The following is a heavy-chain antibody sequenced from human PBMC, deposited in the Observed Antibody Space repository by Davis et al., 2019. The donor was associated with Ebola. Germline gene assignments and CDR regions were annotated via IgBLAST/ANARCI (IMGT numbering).Heavy chain of an antibody. CDR2: ISKTSVYT. CDR1: GFTSSGFTFSDYD. Sequence: PGGSLRLSCAASGFTSSGFTFSDYDMNWVRQAPGKGLEWVSTISKTSVYTYYAESVKGRFTISRDNAKNSVYLQMNSLRVEDTAVYYCARDWAGLDVWDRGTTVTVSS. J-gene: IGHJ6*04. D-gene: IGHD3-16*01. CDR3: ARDWAGLDV. V-gene: IGHV3-21*01.